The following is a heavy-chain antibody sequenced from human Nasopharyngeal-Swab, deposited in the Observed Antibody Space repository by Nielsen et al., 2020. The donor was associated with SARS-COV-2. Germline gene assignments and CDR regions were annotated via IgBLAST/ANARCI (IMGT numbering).Heavy chain of an antibody. V-gene: IGHV1-2*06. CDR2: INPNSGGT. D-gene: IGHD3-3*01. J-gene: IGHJ3*02. Sequence: WVRQAPGQGLEWMGRINPNSGGTNYAQKFQGRVTMTRDTSISTAYMELSRLRSDDTAVYYCARSHRPYYDFWSGYYAPHDAFDIWGQRTMVTVSS. CDR3: ARSHRPYYDFWSGYYAPHDAFDI.